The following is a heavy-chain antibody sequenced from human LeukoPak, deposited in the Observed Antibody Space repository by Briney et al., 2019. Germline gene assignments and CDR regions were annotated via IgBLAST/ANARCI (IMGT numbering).Heavy chain of an antibody. CDR1: GFTFSSYA. CDR3: AKELSVTTHRPYYFDY. J-gene: IGHJ4*02. D-gene: IGHD4-11*01. Sequence: QPGGSLRLSCAASGFTFSSYAMSWVRQAPGKGLEWVSAISGSGGSTYYADSVKGRFTISRDNSKNTLYLQMNSLRAEDTAVYYCAKELSVTTHRPYYFDYWGQGTLVTVSS. CDR2: ISGSGGST. V-gene: IGHV3-23*01.